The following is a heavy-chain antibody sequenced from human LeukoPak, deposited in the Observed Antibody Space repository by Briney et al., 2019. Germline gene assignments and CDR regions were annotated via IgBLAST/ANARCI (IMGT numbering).Heavy chain of an antibody. J-gene: IGHJ5*02. V-gene: IGHV4-4*07. D-gene: IGHD3-10*01. CDR3: ARDSGTTGEVKFDP. CDR1: GGPITTYY. CDR2: ISGSGVI. Sequence: PSETLSLTCTVSGGPITTYYLSWIRQSAGMGLEWIGRISGSGVITYNPSLRSRVILSLDTSNNHFSLKLISVTAADTAVYYCARDSGTTGEVKFDPWGQGMLVTVSS.